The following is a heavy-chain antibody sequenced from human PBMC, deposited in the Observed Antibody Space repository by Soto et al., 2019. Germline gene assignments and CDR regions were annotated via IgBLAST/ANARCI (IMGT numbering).Heavy chain of an antibody. J-gene: IGHJ3*02. CDR2: INPNSGGT. CDR1: GYTFTGYY. D-gene: IGHD3-22*01. Sequence: ASVKVSCKASGYTFTGYYMHWVRQAPGQGLEWMGWINPNSGGTNYAQKFQGWVTMTRDTSISTAYMELSRLRSDDTAVYYCARDLLAIYDSSGYNAAFDIWGQGTMVTVSS. CDR3: ARDLLAIYDSSGYNAAFDI. V-gene: IGHV1-2*04.